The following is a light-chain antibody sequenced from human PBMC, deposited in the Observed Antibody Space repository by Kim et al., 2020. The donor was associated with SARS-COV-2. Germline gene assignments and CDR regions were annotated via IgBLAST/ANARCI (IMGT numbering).Light chain of an antibody. V-gene: IGLV3-19*01. CDR1: SLRSYY. J-gene: IGLJ2*01. CDR3: NSRDSSGNLVV. Sequence: LGQTVRITCQGDSLRSYYASWYQQKPGQAPVLVIYGKNNRPSGIPDRFSGSSSGNTASLTITGAQAEDEADYYCNSRDSSGNLVVFGGGTQLTV. CDR2: GKN.